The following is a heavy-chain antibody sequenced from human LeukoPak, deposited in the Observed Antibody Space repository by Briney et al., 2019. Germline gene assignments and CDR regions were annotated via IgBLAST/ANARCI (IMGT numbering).Heavy chain of an antibody. J-gene: IGHJ3*02. Sequence: GRSLRLSCAASGFTFSGSAMHWVRQASGKGLEWVGRIRSKANSYATAYAASVKGRFTISRDDSKNTAYLQMNSLKTEDTAVYYCARGELAAAGTSSAFDIWGQGTMVTVSS. CDR1: GFTFSGSA. V-gene: IGHV3-73*01. D-gene: IGHD6-13*01. CDR2: IRSKANSYAT. CDR3: ARGELAAAGTSSAFDI.